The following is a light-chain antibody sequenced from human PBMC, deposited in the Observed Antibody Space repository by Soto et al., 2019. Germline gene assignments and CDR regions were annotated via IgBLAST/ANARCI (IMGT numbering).Light chain of an antibody. V-gene: IGKV1-5*03. CDR2: KAS. CDR1: QNIDTW. J-gene: IGKJ1*01. Sequence: IRMTQSPSSLSASTGDRVTITCRASQNIDTWLAWYQQKPGKAPKLLMYKASSLESGVPSRFSGSGSGTEFTLTISSLQPDDFATYFCQQYHSYWTFGQGTKVDIK. CDR3: QQYHSYWT.